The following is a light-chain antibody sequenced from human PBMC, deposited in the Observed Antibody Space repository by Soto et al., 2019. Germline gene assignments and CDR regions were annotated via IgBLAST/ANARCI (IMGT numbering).Light chain of an antibody. V-gene: IGKV1-9*01. Sequence: IQLTQSPSSLSASVGDRVTITCRASQGISSSLAWYQQQPGKAPKLLIYAASTLHSGVPSRFSGSGSGTDFTLTISSLQPEDFATYYCQQLKNFPLSFGGGTTVEIK. CDR1: QGISSS. CDR2: AAS. CDR3: QQLKNFPLS. J-gene: IGKJ4*01.